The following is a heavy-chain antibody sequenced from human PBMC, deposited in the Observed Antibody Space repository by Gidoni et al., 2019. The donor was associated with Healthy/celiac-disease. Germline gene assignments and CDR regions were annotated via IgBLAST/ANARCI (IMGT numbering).Heavy chain of an antibody. CDR1: GGSFSGYY. J-gene: IGHJ4*02. CDR2: INHSGST. V-gene: IGHV4-34*01. Sequence: QVQLQQWGAGLLKPSETLSLTCAVYGGSFSGYYWSWIRQPPGKGLEWIGEINHSGSTNYNPSLKSRVTISVDTSKNQFSLKLSSVTAADTAVYYCAREKVLLNSYGYYFDYWGQGTLVTVSS. CDR3: AREKVLLNSYGYYFDY. D-gene: IGHD5-18*01.